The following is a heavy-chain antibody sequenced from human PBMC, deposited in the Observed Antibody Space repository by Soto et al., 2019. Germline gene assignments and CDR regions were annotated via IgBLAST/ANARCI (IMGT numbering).Heavy chain of an antibody. CDR3: ARRTVTYKAFDN. J-gene: IGHJ4*02. Sequence: RGESLKISCKGSGYSFITYWIGWVRQMPGKGLEWVGIIYPGDSDPRYSPSFQGQVTISADKSISTAFLQWSSLKASDTAMYYCARRTVTYKAFDNWGQGTLVTVSS. CDR2: IYPGDSDP. V-gene: IGHV5-51*01. CDR1: GYSFITYW. D-gene: IGHD4-17*01.